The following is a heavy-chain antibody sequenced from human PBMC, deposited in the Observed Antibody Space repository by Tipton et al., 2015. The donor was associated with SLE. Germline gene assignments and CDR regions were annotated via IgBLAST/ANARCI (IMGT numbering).Heavy chain of an antibody. D-gene: IGHD3-10*01. CDR3: AKDLSGSSYISDS. Sequence: SLRLSCAASGFSFSTYGIHWVRQAPGKGLEWVSAIGASDGSTYYADSVKGRFSISRDNSKSTLSLQMNSLRVEDTAVYYCAKDLSGSSYISDSWGQGSLVTVSS. J-gene: IGHJ4*02. CDR2: IGASDGST. V-gene: IGHV3-23*01. CDR1: GFSFSTYG.